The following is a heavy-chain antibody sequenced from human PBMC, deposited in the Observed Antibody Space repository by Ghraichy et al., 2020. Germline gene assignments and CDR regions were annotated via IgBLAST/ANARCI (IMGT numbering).Heavy chain of an antibody. Sequence: GGSLRLSCAGSGLTLSGSWMNWVRQAPGKGLEWVANVNHDESDKNYVDSVKGRFTISRDYPKNSLYLQMDSLRVEDTAVYYCLSGGGFWGQGTLGSVSS. CDR3: LSGGGF. D-gene: IGHD3-10*02. J-gene: IGHJ4*02. CDR1: GLTLSGSW. CDR2: VNHDESDK. V-gene: IGHV3-7*01.